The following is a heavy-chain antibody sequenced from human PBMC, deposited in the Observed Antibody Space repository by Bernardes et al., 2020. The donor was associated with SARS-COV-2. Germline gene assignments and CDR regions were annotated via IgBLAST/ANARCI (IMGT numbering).Heavy chain of an antibody. D-gene: IGHD6-19*01. Sequence: GSLRLSCAASGFTFSSYAMTWVRQAPGKGLEWLSAITGSDGTTYYADSVKGRFTISRDNSKNTLYLQMNSLRAEDTAVYYCAKERRYNSAWYPIQFDYWGQGTLVTVSS. CDR2: ITGSDGTT. V-gene: IGHV3-23*01. J-gene: IGHJ4*02. CDR1: GFTFSSYA. CDR3: AKERRYNSAWYPIQFDY.